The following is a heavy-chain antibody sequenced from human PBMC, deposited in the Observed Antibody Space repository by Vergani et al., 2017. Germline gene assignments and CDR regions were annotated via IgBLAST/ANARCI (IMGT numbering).Heavy chain of an antibody. CDR1: GSSISSGSYY. J-gene: IGHJ6*02. CDR3: ARETGMVRGVIRDYYYYGMDV. CDR2: IYTSGST. Sequence: QVQLQESGPGLVKPSQTLSLTCTVPGSSISSGSYYGSWIRQPAGKGLEWIGRIYTSGSTKYNPSLKSRVTISVDTSKTQFSLKLSSVTAADTAVYYGARETGMVRGVIRDYYYYGMDVWGQGTTVTVSS. D-gene: IGHD3-10*01. V-gene: IGHV4-61*02.